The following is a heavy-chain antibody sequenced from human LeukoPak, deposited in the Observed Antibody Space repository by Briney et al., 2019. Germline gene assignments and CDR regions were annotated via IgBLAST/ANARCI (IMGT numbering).Heavy chain of an antibody. J-gene: IGHJ4*02. CDR2: IKGDGIST. CDR1: GFDFSSNW. D-gene: IGHD3-3*01. V-gene: IGHV3-74*01. Sequence: GGSLRLSCAASGFDFSSNWMHWVRHAPGQGLVWVSRIKGDGISTNYADSVRGRFTISRDIAKNTLYLQMNSLRAEDTGVYYCAKDHYWSIDYWGRGTLVTVSS. CDR3: AKDHYWSIDY.